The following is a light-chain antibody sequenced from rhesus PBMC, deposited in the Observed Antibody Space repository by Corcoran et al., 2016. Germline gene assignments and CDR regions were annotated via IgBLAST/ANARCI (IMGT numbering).Light chain of an antibody. CDR1: QSISSW. J-gene: IGKJ3*01. V-gene: IGKV1-22*01. CDR3: QQYSSSPFT. CDR2: KAS. Sequence: DIQMTQSPSSLSASVGDTVTITCRASQSISSWLAWYQQNPGKAPKLLIYKASTVKSGVPSRFRGSGSGTDFTLTISSLQSEDFATYYCQQYSSSPFTFGPGTKLDIK.